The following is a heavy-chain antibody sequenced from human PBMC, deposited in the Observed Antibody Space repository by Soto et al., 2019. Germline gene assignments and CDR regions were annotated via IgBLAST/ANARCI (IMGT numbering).Heavy chain of an antibody. CDR1: GFTFSSYD. J-gene: IGHJ4*02. Sequence: GGSLRLSCAASGFTFSSYDMHWVRQAPGKGLEWVSAISGSGGSTYYADSVKGRFTISRDNSKNTLYLQMNSLRAEDTAVYYCAKANYYDSSGYYTYWGQGTLVTVSS. CDR3: AKANYYDSSGYYTY. CDR2: ISGSGGST. D-gene: IGHD3-22*01. V-gene: IGHV3-23*01.